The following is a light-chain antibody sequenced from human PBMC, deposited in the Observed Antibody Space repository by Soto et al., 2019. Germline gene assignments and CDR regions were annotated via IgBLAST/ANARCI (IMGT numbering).Light chain of an antibody. J-gene: IGKJ1*01. CDR1: QTISSW. CDR3: QQYNSYPWT. V-gene: IGKV1-5*03. Sequence: DIQMTHSPSTLSSSVVDRVTMTCRASQTISSWLAWFQQKPGRAPKLLIHKASTLESGVPSRFSGSGSGAEFSLTISSLQPDDFATYYCQQYNSYPWTFGQGTKVDIK. CDR2: KAS.